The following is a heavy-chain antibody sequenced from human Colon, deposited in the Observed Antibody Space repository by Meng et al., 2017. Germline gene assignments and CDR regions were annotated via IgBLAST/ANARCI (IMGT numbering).Heavy chain of an antibody. CDR1: GGSISSSQW. J-gene: IGHJ4*02. CDR2: IYLGGSP. CDR3: ARHGGWHFDY. Sequence: QVHLQGSGPGLVEPSVTLSLTCEVSGGSISSSQWWSWVRQPPGKGLEWIGQIYLGGSPAYSPSLESRITMSVDKSNNQFSLRLRSVTAADTAVYYCARHGGWHFDYWGQGTLVTVSS. V-gene: IGHV4-4*02. D-gene: IGHD6-19*01.